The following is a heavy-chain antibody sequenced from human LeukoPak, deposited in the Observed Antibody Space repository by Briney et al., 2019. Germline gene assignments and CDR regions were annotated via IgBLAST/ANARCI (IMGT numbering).Heavy chain of an antibody. CDR1: GYTFTGYY. D-gene: IGHD3-3*01. V-gene: IGHV1-2*02. Sequence: ASVKVSCKASGYTFTGYYMHWVRQAPGQGLEWMGWINPSSGGTNYSQKSQGRVTMTRDTSISTAYMELSRLRSDDTAVYYCARGGFSGSGYYLYWGQGTLVTVSS. CDR3: ARGGFSGSGYYLY. CDR2: INPSSGGT. J-gene: IGHJ4*02.